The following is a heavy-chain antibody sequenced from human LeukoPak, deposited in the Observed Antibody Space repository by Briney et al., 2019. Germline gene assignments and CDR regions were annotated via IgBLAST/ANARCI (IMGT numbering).Heavy chain of an antibody. Sequence: GGSLRLSCAASGFTFSTYWMSWVRQAPGKGLEWVANIKQDGSEKYYLDSVKGRFTISRDNAKNSLYMQMDSLRAEDTAVYFCTRETAAGIDYWGQGTLVTVSS. D-gene: IGHD6-13*01. V-gene: IGHV3-7*01. CDR3: TRETAAGIDY. CDR1: GFTFSTYW. J-gene: IGHJ4*02. CDR2: IKQDGSEK.